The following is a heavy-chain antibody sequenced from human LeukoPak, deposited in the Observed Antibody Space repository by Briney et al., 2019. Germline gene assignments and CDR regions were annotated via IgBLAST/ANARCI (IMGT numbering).Heavy chain of an antibody. CDR1: VFTFTSSG. D-gene: IGHD1-26*01. V-gene: IGHV1-18*01. J-gene: IGHJ6*02. CDR3: ARGGASGSYGLDV. Sequence: ASVKVSCKASVFTFTSSGFSWVRRAPGQGLEWMGWISAYNGNTNYAQKFQDRVTMTTDTSTSTAYMDLRSLRSDDTAVYYCARGGASGSYGLDVWGQGTTVTVAS. CDR2: ISAYNGNT.